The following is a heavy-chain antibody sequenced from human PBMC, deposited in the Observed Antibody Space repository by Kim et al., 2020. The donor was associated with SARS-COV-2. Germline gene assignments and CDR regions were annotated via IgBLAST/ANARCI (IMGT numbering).Heavy chain of an antibody. Sequence: SQTLTLTCAISGDSVSSNSAAWNWIRQSPSRGLEWLGRTYYRSKWYNDYAVSVKSRITINPDTSKNQFSLQLNSVTPEDTAVYYCARDIAVAGHYYYYGMDVWGQGTTVTVSS. D-gene: IGHD6-19*01. CDR3: ARDIAVAGHYYYYGMDV. V-gene: IGHV6-1*01. CDR1: GDSVSSNSAA. CDR2: TYYRSKWYN. J-gene: IGHJ6*02.